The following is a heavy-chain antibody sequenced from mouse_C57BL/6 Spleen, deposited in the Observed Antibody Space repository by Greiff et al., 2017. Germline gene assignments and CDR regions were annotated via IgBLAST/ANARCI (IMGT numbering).Heavy chain of an antibody. J-gene: IGHJ2*01. Sequence: VQLQQSGPELVKPGASVKISCKASGYTFTDYYMNWVKQSHGKSLEWIGDINPNNGGTSYNQKFKGKATLTVDKSSSTAYMELRSLTSEDSAVYYCARRVGSDYWGQGTTLTVSS. CDR2: INPNNGGT. V-gene: IGHV1-26*01. CDR3: ARRVGSDY. CDR1: GYTFTDYY. D-gene: IGHD1-1*02.